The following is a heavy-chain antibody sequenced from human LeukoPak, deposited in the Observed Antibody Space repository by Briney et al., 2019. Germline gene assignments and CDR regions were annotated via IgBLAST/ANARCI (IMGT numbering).Heavy chain of an antibody. J-gene: IGHJ5*02. CDR3: ARDYGSGSSRWFDP. Sequence: ASVKVSCKASGGTFSSYAISWVRQAPGQGLEWMGRIIPILGIANYAQKFQGRVTITADKSTSTANMELSSLRSEDTAVYYCARDYGSGSSRWFDPWGQGTLVTVSS. V-gene: IGHV1-69*04. CDR2: IIPILGIA. D-gene: IGHD3-10*01. CDR1: GGTFSSYA.